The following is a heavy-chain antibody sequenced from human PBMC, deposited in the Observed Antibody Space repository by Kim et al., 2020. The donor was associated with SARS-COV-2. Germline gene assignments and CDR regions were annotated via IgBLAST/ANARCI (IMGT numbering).Heavy chain of an antibody. CDR3: ARDAGYSSGWVFDY. V-gene: IGHV3-21*01. CDR2: ITSSSRYI. D-gene: IGHD6-19*01. Sequence: GGSLRLSCAASGFTFSSYTMNWVHQAPGKGLEWVSSITSSSRYIYYADSLKGRFTISRDNAKNSLYLQMNSLRAEDTAVYYCARDAGYSSGWVFDYWGQG. J-gene: IGHJ4*02. CDR1: GFTFSSYT.